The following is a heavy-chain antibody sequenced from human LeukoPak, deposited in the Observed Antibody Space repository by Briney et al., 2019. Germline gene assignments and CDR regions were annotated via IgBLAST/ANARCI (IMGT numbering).Heavy chain of an antibody. D-gene: IGHD4-17*01. CDR2: INPSGGST. V-gene: IGHV1-46*01. CDR1: GYTLTELS. CDR3: ARDPRLDYGDTYNWFDP. J-gene: IGHJ5*02. Sequence: ASVKVSCKVSGYTLTELSMHWVRQAPGQGLEWMGIINPSGGSTSYAQKFQGRVTMTRDTSTSTVYMELSSLRSEDTAVYYCARDPRLDYGDTYNWFDPWGQGTLVTVSS.